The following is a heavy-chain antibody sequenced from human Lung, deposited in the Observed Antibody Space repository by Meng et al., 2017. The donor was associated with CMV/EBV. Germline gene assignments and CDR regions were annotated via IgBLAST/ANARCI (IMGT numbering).Heavy chain of an antibody. D-gene: IGHD1/OR15-1a*01. Sequence: SCAASGFTFSSFEMNWVRQAPAKGLEWVSYINKNGFNIEYADSVKGRFTISIDKAKNSLYLQLNSLWAEDTAIYYCARNTLSYYGMDVWGQGTTVTVSS. CDR3: ARNTLSYYGMDV. CDR2: INKNGFNI. CDR1: GFTFSSFE. V-gene: IGHV3-48*03. J-gene: IGHJ6*02.